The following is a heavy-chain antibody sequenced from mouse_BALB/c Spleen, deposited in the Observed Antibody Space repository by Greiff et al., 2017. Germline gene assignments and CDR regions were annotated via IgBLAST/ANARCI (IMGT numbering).Heavy chain of an antibody. D-gene: IGHD1-1*01. CDR2: ISSGGSYT. Sequence: EVKLMESGGDLVKPGGSLKLSCAASGFTFSSYGMSWVRQTPDKRLEWVATISSGGSYTYYPDSVKGRFTISRDNAKNTLYLQMSSLKSEDTAMYYCARPLITTVASQGWFAYWGQGTLVTVSA. V-gene: IGHV5-6*01. CDR3: ARPLITTVASQGWFAY. CDR1: GFTFSSYG. J-gene: IGHJ3*01.